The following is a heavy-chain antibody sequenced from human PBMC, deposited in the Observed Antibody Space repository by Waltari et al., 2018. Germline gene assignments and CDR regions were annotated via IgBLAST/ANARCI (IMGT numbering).Heavy chain of an antibody. D-gene: IGHD6-6*01. CDR2: IYYSGST. J-gene: IGHJ4*02. CDR1: GGSISSYY. Sequence: QVQLQESGPGLVKPSETLSLTCTVSGGSISSYYWRWIRQPPGKGLEWIGYIYYSGSTNYNPSLKSRVTISVDTSKNQFSLKLSSVTAADTAVYYCARDSFMQLPGHFDYWGQGTLVTVSS. CDR3: ARDSFMQLPGHFDY. V-gene: IGHV4-59*01.